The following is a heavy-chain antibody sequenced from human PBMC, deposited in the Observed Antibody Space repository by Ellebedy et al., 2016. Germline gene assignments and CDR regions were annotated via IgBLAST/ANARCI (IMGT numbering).Heavy chain of an antibody. D-gene: IGHD1-1*01. J-gene: IGHJ4*02. Sequence: GGSLRLXXVASGFTFSSFGMHWVRQAPGKGLEWVAFMSYHGSNKNYADSMKGRFTISRDNFKNTVYLQMNSLRPEDTAVYYCVRESRGYAGLFDYWGQGTLVTVSS. CDR2: MSYHGSNK. CDR1: GFTFSSFG. CDR3: VRESRGYAGLFDY. V-gene: IGHV3-30*03.